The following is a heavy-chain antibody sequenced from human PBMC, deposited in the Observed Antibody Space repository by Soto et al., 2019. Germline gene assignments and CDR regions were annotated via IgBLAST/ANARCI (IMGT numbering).Heavy chain of an antibody. CDR2: IIPIFGTA. Sequence: SVKVSCKASGGTFSSYAISWVRQAPGQGLEWMGGIIPIFGTANYAQKFQGRVTITADESTSTAYMELSSLRSEDTAVYYCAREGPPDNAMVMHYRQDPHYYYGMDVWGQGTTVTVSS. V-gene: IGHV1-69*13. J-gene: IGHJ6*02. CDR1: GGTFSSYA. D-gene: IGHD5-18*01. CDR3: AREGPPDNAMVMHYRQDPHYYYGMDV.